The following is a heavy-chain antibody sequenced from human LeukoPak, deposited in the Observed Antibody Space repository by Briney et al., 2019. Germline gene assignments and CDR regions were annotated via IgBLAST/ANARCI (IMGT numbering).Heavy chain of an antibody. D-gene: IGHD1-26*01. Sequence: GGSLRLSCAASGFTFSSYAMHWVRQAPGKGLEWVAVISYDGSNKYYADSVKGRFTISRDNSKNTLYLQMNSLRAEDTAVYYCAKDLRVGATDCYFDYWGQGTLVTVSS. J-gene: IGHJ4*02. CDR1: GFTFSSYA. CDR2: ISYDGSNK. V-gene: IGHV3-30*04. CDR3: AKDLRVGATDCYFDY.